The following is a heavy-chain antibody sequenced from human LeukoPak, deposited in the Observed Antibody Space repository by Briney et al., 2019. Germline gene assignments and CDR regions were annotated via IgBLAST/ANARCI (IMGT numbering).Heavy chain of an antibody. J-gene: IGHJ3*02. V-gene: IGHV1-8*01. CDR1: GYTFTSYN. CDR3: VRHYYDYVAFDI. Sequence: ASVKVSCKASGYTFTSYNINWVRQATGLGLEWVGWMSPHNGDTGYTQNFQGRVTMTRDTSINTAYMELSSLRSEDTAVYYCVRHYYDYVAFDIWGQGTMVTVSS. D-gene: IGHD3-22*01. CDR2: MSPHNGDT.